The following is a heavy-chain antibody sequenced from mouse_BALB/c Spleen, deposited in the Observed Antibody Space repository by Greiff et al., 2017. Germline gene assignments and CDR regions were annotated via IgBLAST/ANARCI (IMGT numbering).Heavy chain of an antibody. V-gene: IGHV1-54*01. CDR3: ARAGIKRWYFDV. D-gene: IGHD2-4*01. J-gene: IGHJ1*01. Sequence: QVQLQQSGAELVRPGTSVKVSCKASGYAFTNYLIEWVKQRPGQGLEWIGVINPGSGGTNYNEKFKGKATLAADKSTSTAYMQLSSLTSDDSAVCFCARAGIKRWYFDVWGAGTAVTVSS. CDR1: GYAFTNYL. CDR2: INPGSGGT.